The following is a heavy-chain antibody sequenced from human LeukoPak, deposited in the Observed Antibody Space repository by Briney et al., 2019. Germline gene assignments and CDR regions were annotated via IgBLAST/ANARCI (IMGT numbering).Heavy chain of an antibody. D-gene: IGHD3-3*01. CDR2: IKQDGSEK. CDR1: GFTFSSHW. V-gene: IGHV3-7*01. CDR3: ARDEGFWSGYGMDV. Sequence: GGSLRLSCAGSGFTFSSHWMNWVRQAPGKGLEWVASIKQDGSEKYYVDSVKGRFTISRDNAKNSLYLQMNSLRAEDTAVYYCARDEGFWSGYGMDVWGQGTTVTVSS. J-gene: IGHJ6*02.